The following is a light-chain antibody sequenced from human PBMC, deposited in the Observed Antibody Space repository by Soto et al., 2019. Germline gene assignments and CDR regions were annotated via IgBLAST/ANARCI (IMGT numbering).Light chain of an antibody. Sequence: EIVLTHSPGTLSLYPWEIATLSCRASQSVRSNFLAWYQQKPGQAPRLLIYGASNRASGIPDRFSGSGSGTDFTLTITRLEPEDCAIYYRQQYHTWPITFGGGTKVDIK. CDR1: QSVRSNF. CDR3: QQYHTWPIT. J-gene: IGKJ4*01. V-gene: IGKV3-20*01. CDR2: GAS.